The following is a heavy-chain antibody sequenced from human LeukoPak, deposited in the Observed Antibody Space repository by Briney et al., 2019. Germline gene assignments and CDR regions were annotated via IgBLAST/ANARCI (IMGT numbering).Heavy chain of an antibody. V-gene: IGHV4-34*01. D-gene: IGHD3-10*01. Sequence: PSETLSLTCAVYGGSFSGYYWSWIRQPPGKGLEWIGEINHSGSTNYNPSLKSRVTISVDTSKSQFSLKLSSVTAADTAVYYCASSPVLLWFGELHPVFDYWGQGTLVTVSS. CDR1: GGSFSGYY. CDR2: INHSGST. J-gene: IGHJ4*02. CDR3: ASSPVLLWFGELHPVFDY.